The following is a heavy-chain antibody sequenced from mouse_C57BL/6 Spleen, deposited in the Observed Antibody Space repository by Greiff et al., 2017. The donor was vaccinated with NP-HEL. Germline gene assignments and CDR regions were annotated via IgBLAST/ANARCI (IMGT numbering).Heavy chain of an antibody. CDR3: ARYLITTVVARDFDV. D-gene: IGHD1-1*01. V-gene: IGHV1-19*01. Sequence: EVQLQQSGPVLVKPGASVKMSCKASGYTFTDYYMNWVKQSHGKSLEWIGVINPYNGGTSYNQKFKGKATLTVDKSSSTAYMELNRLTSEDSAVYYCARYLITTVVARDFDVWGTRTTVTVSS. CDR2: INPYNGGT. CDR1: GYTFTDYY. J-gene: IGHJ1*03.